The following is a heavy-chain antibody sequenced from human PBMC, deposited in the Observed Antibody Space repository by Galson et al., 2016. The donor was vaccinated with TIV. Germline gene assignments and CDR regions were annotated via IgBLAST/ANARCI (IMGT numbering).Heavy chain of an antibody. CDR1: GYKFIGYH. Sequence: SVKVSCKASGYKFIGYHVHWVRQAPGQGLKWMGWIKPNRGDTNVAQKFRGRVTMTRDTSITTAYLELGGLRSDDTAVYYCARGFGVLTGNYLPKDFDYWGQGTLVTVSS. CDR2: IKPNRGDT. CDR3: ARGFGVLTGNYLPKDFDY. V-gene: IGHV1-2*02. D-gene: IGHD3-9*01. J-gene: IGHJ4*02.